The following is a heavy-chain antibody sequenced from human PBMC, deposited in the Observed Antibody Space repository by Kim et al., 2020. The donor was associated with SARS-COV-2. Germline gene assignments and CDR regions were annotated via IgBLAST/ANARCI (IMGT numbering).Heavy chain of an antibody. CDR2: IFPGGAT. CDR1: RFAVSTSN. D-gene: IGHD3-16*01. Sequence: GGSLRLSCATSRFAVSTSNLIWIRQAPGKGLEWVSFIFPGGATYYADSVKGRFTLSRDTSENTLFLQMNNLRAEDTALYYCASVGGSAQGAWGQGTPVTVSP. V-gene: IGHV3-53*01. J-gene: IGHJ4*02. CDR3: ASVGGSAQGA.